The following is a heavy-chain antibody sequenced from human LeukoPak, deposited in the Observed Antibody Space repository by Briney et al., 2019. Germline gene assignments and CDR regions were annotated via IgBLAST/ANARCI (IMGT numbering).Heavy chain of an antibody. Sequence: PSETLSLTCTVPGGSISSYYWGWVRQPAGKGLEWIGRIYTSESTNYTPSLKSRATMPVDTSKNQFSLKLSSVTAADTAVYYCARAGSQSGRQYNWFDPWGQGTLVTVSS. CDR3: ARAGSQSGRQYNWFDP. V-gene: IGHV4-4*07. CDR2: IYTSEST. J-gene: IGHJ5*02. D-gene: IGHD2-8*02. CDR1: GGSISSYY.